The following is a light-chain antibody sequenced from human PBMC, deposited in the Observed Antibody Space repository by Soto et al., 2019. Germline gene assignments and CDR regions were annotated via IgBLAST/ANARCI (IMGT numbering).Light chain of an antibody. J-gene: IGLJ1*01. CDR1: SSDIGNYNY. CDR2: DVS. Sequence: QSALTQPASVSGSPGQSITISCTGTSSDIGNYNYVSWYQQHPGKAPKLMIYDVSNRPSGVSKRSSGSKSGYTASLTISGLQAEDEADYYCSSFTSSATYVFGTGTKLTVL. CDR3: SSFTSSATYV. V-gene: IGLV2-14*01.